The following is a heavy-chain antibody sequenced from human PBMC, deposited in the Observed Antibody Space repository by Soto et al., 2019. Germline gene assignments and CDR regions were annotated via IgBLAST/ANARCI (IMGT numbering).Heavy chain of an antibody. Sequence: ASVKVSCKASGFTFTSSAVQWVRQARGQRLEWIGWIVVGSGNTNYAQKFQERVTITRDMSTSTAYMELSSLRSEDTAVYYCAAAPLGDYGRGTYYYYGMDVWGQGTTVTVSS. D-gene: IGHD4-17*01. CDR2: IVVGSGNT. J-gene: IGHJ6*02. CDR3: AAAPLGDYGRGTYYYYGMDV. V-gene: IGHV1-58*01. CDR1: GFTFTSSA.